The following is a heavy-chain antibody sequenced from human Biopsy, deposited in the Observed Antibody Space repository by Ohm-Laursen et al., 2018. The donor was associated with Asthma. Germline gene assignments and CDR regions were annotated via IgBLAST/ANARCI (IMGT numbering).Heavy chain of an antibody. CDR3: TTGVIAAGDTNLDY. D-gene: IGHD3-16*02. V-gene: IGHV3-73*01. CDR1: GFSFSRYG. Sequence: GSLRLSCSASGFSFSRYGMHWVRQAPGKGLEWVGRIRSKANNQTTAYAAAVEGRFSISRDDSKGTAFLHMNRLKTDDTAVYFCTTGVIAAGDTNLDYWGRGILVTVSS. CDR2: IRSKANNQTT. J-gene: IGHJ4*02.